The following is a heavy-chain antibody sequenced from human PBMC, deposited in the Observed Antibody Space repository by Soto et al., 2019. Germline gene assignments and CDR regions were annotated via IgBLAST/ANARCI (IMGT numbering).Heavy chain of an antibody. CDR1: GGSISSYY. V-gene: IGHV4-59*01. Sequence: SETLSLTCTVSGGSISSYYWSWIRQPPGKGLEWIGYIYYSGSTNYNPSLKSRVTISVDTSKNQFSLKLSSVTAADTAVYYCARVASYYYYYMDVWGKGTTVTVSS. CDR2: IYYSGST. CDR3: ARVASYYYYYMDV. J-gene: IGHJ6*03.